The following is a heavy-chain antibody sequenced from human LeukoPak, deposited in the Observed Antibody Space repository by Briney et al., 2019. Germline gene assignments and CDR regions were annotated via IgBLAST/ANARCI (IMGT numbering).Heavy chain of an antibody. CDR1: VFSFSNYN. D-gene: IGHD3-3*01. CDR2: FTSGSGYI. CDR3: AREALGFDF. V-gene: IGHV3-21*01. Sequence: PGGSLRLSCAASVFSFSNYNMNWVRQAPGKGLEWVSSFTSGSGYIYYADSVKGRFTISRDNAKNSLYLEMNSLRADDTGVYYCAREALGFDFWGQGTLVTVSS. J-gene: IGHJ4*02.